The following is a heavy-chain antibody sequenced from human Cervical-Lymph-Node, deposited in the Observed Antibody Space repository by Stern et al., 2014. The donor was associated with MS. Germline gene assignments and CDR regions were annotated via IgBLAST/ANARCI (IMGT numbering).Heavy chain of an antibody. CDR3: ARSVMTTVVTPYNWFDP. Sequence: QVTLRESGPALVKPTQTLTLTCTFSGFSLSTSGMCVSWIRQPPGKALEWLALIDWDDDKYYSTSLKTRLTISKDTSKNQVVLTMTNMDPVDTATYYCARSVMTTVVTPYNWFDPWGQGTLVTVSS. D-gene: IGHD4-23*01. CDR1: GFSLSTSGMC. J-gene: IGHJ5*02. V-gene: IGHV2-70*01. CDR2: IDWDDDK.